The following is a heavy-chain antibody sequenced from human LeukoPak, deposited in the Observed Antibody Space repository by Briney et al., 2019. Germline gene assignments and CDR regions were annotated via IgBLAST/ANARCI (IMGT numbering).Heavy chain of an antibody. CDR1: GYTFTGYY. CDR3: ARGYCSSTSCYIPFWFDP. Sequence: ASVKVSCKASGYTFTGYYMHWVRQAPGQGLEWMGWINPNSGGTNYAQKFQGRVTMTRDTSISTAYMELSRLRSDDTAVYYCARGYCSSTSCYIPFWFDPGAREPWSPSPQ. D-gene: IGHD2-2*02. V-gene: IGHV1-2*02. CDR2: INPNSGGT. J-gene: IGHJ5*02.